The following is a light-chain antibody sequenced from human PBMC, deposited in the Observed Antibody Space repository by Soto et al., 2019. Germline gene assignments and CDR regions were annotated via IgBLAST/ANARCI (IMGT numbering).Light chain of an antibody. J-gene: IGLJ2*01. Sequence: QSVLTQPASVSGSPGQSITISCTGTSSDVGGYNFVSWFQQHPGKAPKLLIFEVSDRPSGVSNRFSGSKSGNTASLTISGLQAGDEAHFYCSSYTSNNTLVFGGGTKLTVL. V-gene: IGLV2-14*01. CDR3: SSYTSNNTLV. CDR2: EVS. CDR1: SSDVGGYNF.